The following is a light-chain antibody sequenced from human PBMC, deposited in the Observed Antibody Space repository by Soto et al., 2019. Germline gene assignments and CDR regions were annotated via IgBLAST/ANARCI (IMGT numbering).Light chain of an antibody. CDR1: QSIGDY. J-gene: IGKJ4*01. Sequence: IVLTQSPATLSLSPGEGATLSCRASQSIGDYVAWFQQKPGQAPRLLIYDGSNRAVGIPARFSGSASGTDSTLTISSLEPEDFAVYYCQLRSAWPLTYGGGTRVEI. CDR2: DGS. V-gene: IGKV3-11*01. CDR3: QLRSAWPLT.